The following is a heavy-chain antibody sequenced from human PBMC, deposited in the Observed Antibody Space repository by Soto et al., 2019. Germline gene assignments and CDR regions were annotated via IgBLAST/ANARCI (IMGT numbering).Heavy chain of an antibody. CDR1: GGSISSGDYY. Sequence: SETLSLTCTVSGGSISSGDYYWSWIRQPPGKGLEWIGYIYYSGSTYYNPSLKSRVTISVDTSKNQFSLKLSSVTAADTAVYCCAGVASDVGGGNAVGGEEPHYYYYYGMDVWGQGTTVTVSS. J-gene: IGHJ6*02. CDR2: IYYSGST. V-gene: IGHV4-30-4*01. D-gene: IGHD6-19*01. CDR3: AGVASDVGGGNAVGGEEPHYYYYYGMDV.